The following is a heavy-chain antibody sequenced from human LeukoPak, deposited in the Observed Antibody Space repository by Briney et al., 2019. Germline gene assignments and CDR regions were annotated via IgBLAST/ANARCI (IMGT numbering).Heavy chain of an antibody. CDR2: IKQDGSEK. V-gene: IGHV3-7*03. J-gene: IGHJ4*02. Sequence: GGSLRLSCAASGFTFSSYWMSWVRQAPGKGLEWVANIKQDGSEKYYVDSVKGRFTISRDNAKNSLYLQMNSLRAEDTAFYYCAKASGSTIFGRLDHWGQGALVTVSS. CDR1: GFTFSSYW. D-gene: IGHD3-3*01. CDR3: AKASGSTIFGRLDH.